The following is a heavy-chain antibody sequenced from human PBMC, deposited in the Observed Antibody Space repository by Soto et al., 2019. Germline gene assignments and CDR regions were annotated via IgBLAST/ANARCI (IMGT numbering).Heavy chain of an antibody. CDR2: VHYNGNT. D-gene: IGHD2-2*03. CDR1: GDSISSYS. CDR3: AREGNLGRWIQPLDS. Sequence: SETLSLTCTVSGDSISSYSWSWIRQPPGKGLEWIGNVHYNGNTKYSPSLKSRVTMSVDTSKNHFSLKLISVTTADTALFFCAREGNLGRWIQPLDSWGQGTLVTVSS. J-gene: IGHJ4*02. V-gene: IGHV4-59*01.